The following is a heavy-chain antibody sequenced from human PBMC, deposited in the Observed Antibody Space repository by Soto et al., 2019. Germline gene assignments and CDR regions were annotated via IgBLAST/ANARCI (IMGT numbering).Heavy chain of an antibody. CDR1: GGTFSSYA. CDR3: ATRERFLEWLLDPGFDY. J-gene: IGHJ4*02. D-gene: IGHD3-3*01. CDR2: IIPMFGTA. Sequence: GASVKVSCKSSGGTFSSYAVSWLRQAPGQGLEWMGGIIPMFGTAKYAQEFQGRVTITADESTSTAYMELSSLRSEDTAVYYCATRERFLEWLLDPGFDYWGQGTLVTVSS. V-gene: IGHV1-69*13.